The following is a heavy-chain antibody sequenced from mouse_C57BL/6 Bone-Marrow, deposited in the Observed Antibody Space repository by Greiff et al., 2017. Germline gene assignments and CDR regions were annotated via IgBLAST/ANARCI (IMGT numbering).Heavy chain of an antibody. CDR1: GFSLTSYA. D-gene: IGHD1-1*01. J-gene: IGHJ2*01. V-gene: IGHV2-9-1*01. Sequence: QVQLKESGPGLVAPSQSLSITCTVSGFSLTSYAISWVRQPPGKGLEWLGVISTGGGTNYNSALKSRLSISKDNSKSQVFLKMNSLQTDDTARYYCARNYYYGSSLDYWGQGTTLTVSS. CDR3: ARNYYYGSSLDY. CDR2: ISTGGGT.